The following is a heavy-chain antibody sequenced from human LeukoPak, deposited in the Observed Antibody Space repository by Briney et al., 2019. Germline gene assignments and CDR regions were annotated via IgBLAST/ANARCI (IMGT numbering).Heavy chain of an antibody. CDR2: ISYDGSNK. V-gene: IGHV3-30*03. D-gene: IGHD1-26*01. CDR1: GFTFSSYG. CDR3: ARGPRKIVDY. Sequence: GGSLRLSCAASGFTFSSYGMHWVRQAPGKGLEWVAVISYDGSNKYYADSVKGRFTISRDNSKNTLYLQMNSLRPEDTAIYYCARGPRKIVDYWGQGTLVTVSA. J-gene: IGHJ4*02.